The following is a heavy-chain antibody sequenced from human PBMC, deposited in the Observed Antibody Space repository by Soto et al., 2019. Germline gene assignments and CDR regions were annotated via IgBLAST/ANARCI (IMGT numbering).Heavy chain of an antibody. Sequence: GGSLRLSCAASGFTFSSFGMHWVRQAPGKGLEWVAVISNDGSHKNYADSVKGRFTVSRDNSKNTLYMQMLSLRAEDTAVYYCVADPGQLDTFDYRGQGTLVTVSS. CDR3: VADPGQLDTFDY. CDR1: GFTFSSFG. J-gene: IGHJ4*02. CDR2: ISNDGSHK. D-gene: IGHD6-6*01. V-gene: IGHV3-30*03.